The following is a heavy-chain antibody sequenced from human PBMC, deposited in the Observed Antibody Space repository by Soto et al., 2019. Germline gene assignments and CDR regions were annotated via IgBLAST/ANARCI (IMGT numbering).Heavy chain of an antibody. D-gene: IGHD5-18*01. V-gene: IGHV1-69*04. CDR2: IIPILGIA. CDR3: ARDGIGDTAMVIDY. J-gene: IGHJ4*02. Sequence: SVKVSCKASGYTFTSYAMHWVRQAPGQGLEWMGRIIPILGIANYAQKFQGRVTITADKSTSTAYMELSSLRSEDTAVYYCARDGIGDTAMVIDYWGQGTLVTVSS. CDR1: GYTFTSYA.